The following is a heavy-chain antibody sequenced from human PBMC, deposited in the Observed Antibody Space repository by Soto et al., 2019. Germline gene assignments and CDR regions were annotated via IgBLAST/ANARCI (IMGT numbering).Heavy chain of an antibody. CDR1: GYTFTSYG. D-gene: IGHD2-15*01. V-gene: IGHV1-18*01. CDR3: ARDRVSLYCSGGSCYSTFDY. Sequence: QVQLVQSGAEVKKPGASVKVSCKASGYTFTSYGISWVRQAPGQGLEWMGWISAYNGNTNYAQKLQGRVTMTTDTSTSTADMELRSLRSDDTAVYYCARDRVSLYCSGGSCYSTFDYWGQGTLVTVSS. CDR2: ISAYNGNT. J-gene: IGHJ4*02.